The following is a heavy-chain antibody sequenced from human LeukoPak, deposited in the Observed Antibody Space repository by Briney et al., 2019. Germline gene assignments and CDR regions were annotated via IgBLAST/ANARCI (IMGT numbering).Heavy chain of an antibody. J-gene: IGHJ4*02. CDR3: ARGDYGDSMDY. V-gene: IGHV1-18*01. D-gene: IGHD4-17*01. CDR2: ISDYNGQT. Sequence: GASVKVSCKAFGYTFNLYGINWVRQAPGQGLEWMGWISDYNGQTNYAQKFQGRVTMTTGTSTSTAYMEVRSLTSDDTAVYYCARGDYGDSMDYWGQGTLVSVSS. CDR1: GYTFNLYG.